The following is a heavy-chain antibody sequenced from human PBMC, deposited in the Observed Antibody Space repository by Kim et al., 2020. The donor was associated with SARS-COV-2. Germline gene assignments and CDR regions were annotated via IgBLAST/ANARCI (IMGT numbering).Heavy chain of an antibody. CDR2: IKQDGSEK. Sequence: GGSLRLSCAASGFTFSSYWMSWVRQAPGKGLEWVANIKQDGSEKYYVDSVKGRFTISRDNAKNSLYLQMNSLRAEDTAVYYCAREEGGDIVVVPAASGPYYYYYGMDVWGQGTTVTVSS. V-gene: IGHV3-7*03. J-gene: IGHJ6*02. CDR3: AREEGGDIVVVPAASGPYYYYYGMDV. CDR1: GFTFSSYW. D-gene: IGHD2-2*01.